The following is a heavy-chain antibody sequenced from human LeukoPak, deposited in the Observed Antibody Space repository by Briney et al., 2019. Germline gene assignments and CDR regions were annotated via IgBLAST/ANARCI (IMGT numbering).Heavy chain of an antibody. D-gene: IGHD5-18*01. CDR1: AYTLTELS. CDR2: FDPEDGET. CDR3: ATPAGDRYGIVFDY. J-gene: IGHJ4*02. V-gene: IGHV1-24*01. Sequence: ASVKVSCKVSAYTLTELSMRLVRQAPGKGLEWMGGFDPEDGETIYAQKFQGRVTMTDATYKDTAYLELSSQRSEATDVYYCATPAGDRYGIVFDYWGQGTLVTVSS.